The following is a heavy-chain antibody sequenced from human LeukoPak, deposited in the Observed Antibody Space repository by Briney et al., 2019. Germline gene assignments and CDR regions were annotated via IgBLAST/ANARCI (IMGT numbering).Heavy chain of an antibody. CDR3: ATSIAAAR. CDR1: GGSFSGYY. D-gene: IGHD6-13*01. CDR2: INHSGST. Sequence: PSETPSLTCAVYGGSFSGYYWSWIRQPPGKGLEWIGEINHSGSTNYNPSLKSRVTISVDTSKNQFSLKLSSVTAADTAVYYCATSIAAARWGQGTLVTVSS. J-gene: IGHJ4*02. V-gene: IGHV4-34*01.